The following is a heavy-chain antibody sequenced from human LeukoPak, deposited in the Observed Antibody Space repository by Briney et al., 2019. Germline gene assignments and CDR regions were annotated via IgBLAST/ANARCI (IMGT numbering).Heavy chain of an antibody. CDR1: GGSISSYY. D-gene: IGHD7-27*01. CDR3: ARAANWGSKAYYWYFDL. J-gene: IGHJ2*01. V-gene: IGHV4-59*08. CDR2: IYYSGST. Sequence: PSETLSLTCTVSGGSISSYYWSWIRQPPGKGLEWIGYIYYSGSTNYNPSLKSRVTISVDTSKNQFSLKLSSVTAADTAVYYCARAANWGSKAYYWYFDLWGRGTLVTVSS.